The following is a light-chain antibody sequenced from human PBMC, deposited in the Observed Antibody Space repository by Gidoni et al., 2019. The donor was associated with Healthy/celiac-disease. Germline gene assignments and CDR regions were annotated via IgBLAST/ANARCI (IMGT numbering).Light chain of an antibody. CDR3: QQYDNLPA. CDR1: QDISTY. Sequence: DIQMTQSPSSLSASVGARVTITCQASQDISTYLNWYQQKPGKAPKLLIYDASNLETGVPSRFSGSGSGTDFTFTISSLQPEDIATYYCQQYDNLPAFGGGTKVEIK. J-gene: IGKJ4*01. CDR2: DAS. V-gene: IGKV1-33*01.